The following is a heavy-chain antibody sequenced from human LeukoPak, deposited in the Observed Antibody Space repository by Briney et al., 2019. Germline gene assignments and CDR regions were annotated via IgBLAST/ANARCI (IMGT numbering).Heavy chain of an antibody. V-gene: IGHV3-11*04. D-gene: IGHD3-22*01. Sequence: GGSLRLSCAVSGFPFNRFYMSWIRQAPGKGLEGISYIGLSGSPLDYADSVRGRFTISRDNAKNSMYLELNSLRAEDTAVYYCARKDFSSGSFSYWGQGTLVTVSS. CDR3: ARKDFSSGSFSY. J-gene: IGHJ4*02. CDR1: GFPFNRFY. CDR2: IGLSGSPL.